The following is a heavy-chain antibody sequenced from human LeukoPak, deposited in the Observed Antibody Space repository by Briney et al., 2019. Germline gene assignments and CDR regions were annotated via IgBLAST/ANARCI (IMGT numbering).Heavy chain of an antibody. D-gene: IGHD3-16*01. V-gene: IGHV3-48*03. J-gene: IGHJ3*02. CDR3: AREGESADRDAFDI. Sequence: GGYLRLSCAGYGSTSSNIEMNWISQAPGKVREWVSYTTGNGGNVNHADSVKGRFTISRDNAKNSLYLQMSSLRVEDTAIYYCAREGESADRDAFDIWGQGTMVTVSS. CDR1: GSTSSNIE. CDR2: TTGNGGNV.